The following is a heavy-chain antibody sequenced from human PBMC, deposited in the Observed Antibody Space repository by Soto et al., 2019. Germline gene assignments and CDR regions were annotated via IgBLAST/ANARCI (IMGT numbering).Heavy chain of an antibody. Sequence: GGSLRLSCAASGFNVNSDYMNWVRQTPGKGLEWVASMYSGETTYYADSVRGRFTISSDKSKNTLYFQLSSLRIEDTAVYYCTRYGRGLGRLSLFEYWGQGVLVTVSS. J-gene: IGHJ4*02. D-gene: IGHD2-21*02. V-gene: IGHV3-53*01. CDR1: GFNVNSDY. CDR2: MYSGETT. CDR3: TRYGRGLGRLSLFEY.